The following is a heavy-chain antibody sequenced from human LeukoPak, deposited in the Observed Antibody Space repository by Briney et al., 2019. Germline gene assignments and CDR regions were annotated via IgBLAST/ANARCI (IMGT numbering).Heavy chain of an antibody. D-gene: IGHD1-26*01. CDR3: ARDGAQWELLPDY. CDR2: VSSSSSYI. J-gene: IGHJ4*02. V-gene: IGHV3-21*01. Sequence: GGSLRLSCAASGFTFSSYSMNWVRQAPGKGLEWVSSVSSSSSYIYYADSVKGRFTISRDNAKNSLYLQMNSLRAEDTAVYYCARDGAQWELLPDYWGQGTLVTVSS. CDR1: GFTFSSYS.